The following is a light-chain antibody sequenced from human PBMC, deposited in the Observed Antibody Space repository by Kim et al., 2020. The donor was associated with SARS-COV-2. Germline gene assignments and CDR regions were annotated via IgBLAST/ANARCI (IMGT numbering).Light chain of an antibody. CDR2: GAS. J-gene: IGKJ5*01. CDR1: QSVSYN. CDR3: QQYNYWPIT. Sequence: VSPGERATLSCRASQSVSYNLAWYQQKPGRAPRLVIYGASSRATGVPARFSGSGSATEFTLTINSLQSEDFALYFCQQYNYWPITFGQGTRLEIK. V-gene: IGKV3-15*01.